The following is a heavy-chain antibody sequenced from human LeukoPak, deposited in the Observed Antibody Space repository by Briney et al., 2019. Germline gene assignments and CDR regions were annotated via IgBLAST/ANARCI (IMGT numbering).Heavy chain of an antibody. CDR3: ARRSQAAAGRGIDY. V-gene: IGHV4-39*01. CDR1: GGSISSSSYY. J-gene: IGHJ4*02. Sequence: KSSETLSLTCTVSGGSISSSSYYWGWIRQSPGKGLEWIGTMSNSGSTYYNPSLKSRVTISGDTAKSQFSLKLSSVTAADTAVYYCARRSQAAAGRGIDYWGQGTLVTVSS. D-gene: IGHD6-13*01. CDR2: MSNSGST.